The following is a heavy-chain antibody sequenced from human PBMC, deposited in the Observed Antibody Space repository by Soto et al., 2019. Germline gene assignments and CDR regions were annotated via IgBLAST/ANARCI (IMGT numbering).Heavy chain of an antibody. CDR1: GFTFSSYS. CDR3: AREKSPGERWLVWDY. V-gene: IGHV3-21*01. Sequence: EVQLVESGGGLVKPGGSLRLSCAASGFTFSSYSMNWVRQAPGKGLEWVSSISSSSSYIYYADSVKGRFTISRDNAKNSLYLQRNSLRAEDTAVYYCAREKSPGERWLVWDYWGQGTLVTVSS. D-gene: IGHD6-19*01. CDR2: ISSSSSYI. J-gene: IGHJ4*02.